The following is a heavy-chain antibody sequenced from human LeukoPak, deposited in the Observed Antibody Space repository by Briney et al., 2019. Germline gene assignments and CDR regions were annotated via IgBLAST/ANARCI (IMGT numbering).Heavy chain of an antibody. CDR2: INHRGST. V-gene: IGHV4-34*01. D-gene: IGHD6-6*01. CDR1: GGSFSGYY. CDR3: ARDRPFDY. Sequence: SETLSLTCAVYGGSFSGYYWSWIRQPPGKGLEWIGEINHRGSTNYNPSLKSRVTISVGTSKNQFSLKLSSVTAADTAVYYCARDRPFDYWGQGTLVTVSS. J-gene: IGHJ4*02.